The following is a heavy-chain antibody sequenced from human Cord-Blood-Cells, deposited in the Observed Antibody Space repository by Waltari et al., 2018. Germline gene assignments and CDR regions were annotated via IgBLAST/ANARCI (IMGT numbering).Heavy chain of an antibody. D-gene: IGHD3-22*01. CDR2: IIPIFGTA. Sequence: QVQLVQSGAAVTKPGPSVKVSCKASGATLRSYAIRWVRQARGQGLEWMGGIIPIFGTANYAQKFQGRVTITADESTSTAYMELSSLRSEDTAVYYCAREEFITMIAVNWFDPWGQGTLVTVSS. V-gene: IGHV1-69*01. J-gene: IGHJ5*02. CDR3: AREEFITMIAVNWFDP. CDR1: GATLRSYA.